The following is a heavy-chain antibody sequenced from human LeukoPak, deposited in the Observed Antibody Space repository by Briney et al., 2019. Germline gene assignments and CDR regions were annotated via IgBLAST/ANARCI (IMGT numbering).Heavy chain of an antibody. D-gene: IGHD5/OR15-5a*01. J-gene: IGHJ4*02. V-gene: IGHV3-30*04. CDR1: GFTFINYA. CDR3: ARDRHGSAVYNFDY. Sequence: PGGSLRLSCAASGFTFINYALHWVRQAPGKGLEWVAVISIDGSDRHYAESVQGRFTISRDNSKNTLYLQMNSLRAEDAAVYFCARDRHGSAVYNFDYWGQGTLVAVSS. CDR2: ISIDGSDR.